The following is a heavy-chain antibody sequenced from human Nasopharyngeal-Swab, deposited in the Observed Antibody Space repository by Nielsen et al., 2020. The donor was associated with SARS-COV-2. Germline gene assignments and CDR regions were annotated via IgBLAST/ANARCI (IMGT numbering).Heavy chain of an antibody. D-gene: IGHD4-11*01. Sequence: SETLSLTCTVSGCPLSSSNYYWGWIRQPPGKGLDWIGTVSYSGPTYYNPSLKSRVTMSVDTSKNHFSLRLTSVTAADTAVYYCGRLTKTTVTRRLYFDYWGQGTLVTVSS. V-gene: IGHV4-39*02. CDR1: GCPLSSSNYY. J-gene: IGHJ4*02. CDR3: GRLTKTTVTRRLYFDY. CDR2: VSYSGPT.